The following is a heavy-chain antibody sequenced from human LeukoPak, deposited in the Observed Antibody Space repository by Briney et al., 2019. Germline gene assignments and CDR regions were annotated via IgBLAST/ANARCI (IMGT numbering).Heavy chain of an antibody. J-gene: IGHJ4*02. CDR3: AKDLLGSSWYNPVGFDY. V-gene: IGHV3-23*01. CDR1: GFTFSSYG. D-gene: IGHD6-13*01. Sequence: GGSLRLSCAASGFTFSSYGMSWVRQAPGKGLEWVSAISGSGGSTYYADSVKGRFTISRDNSKDTLYLQMNSLRAEDTAVYYCAKDLLGSSWYNPVGFDYWGQGTLVTVSS. CDR2: ISGSGGST.